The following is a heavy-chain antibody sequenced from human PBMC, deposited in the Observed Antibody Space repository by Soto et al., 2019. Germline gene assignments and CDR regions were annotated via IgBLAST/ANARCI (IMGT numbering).Heavy chain of an antibody. J-gene: IGHJ4*01. CDR1: GFNFISHV. CDR2: ISYDGCNK. Sequence: GSLCLSRAASGFNFISHVVRWVRQAPGKGLEWVAVISYDGCNKYYADSVKGRFTIARDNSKKTLYLKMKSLRAEDTAVYYCAKDLGSGWYGERDYWGQGTLVTV. CDR3: AKDLGSGWYGERDY. D-gene: IGHD6-19*01. V-gene: IGHV3-30*18.